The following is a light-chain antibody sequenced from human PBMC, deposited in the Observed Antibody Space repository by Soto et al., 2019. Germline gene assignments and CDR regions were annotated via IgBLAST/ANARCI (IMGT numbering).Light chain of an antibody. Sequence: EIVMTQSPATLSVSPGERATLSCRASQSVSSNLAWYQQKPGQAPRLLIYGASTRATGIPARFSGSGSGTEFTLTIDIVEPEDYAIYYCQQRSDWRWTFGQGTKVEIK. CDR3: QQRSDWRWT. CDR1: QSVSSN. V-gene: IGKV3-15*01. J-gene: IGKJ1*01. CDR2: GAS.